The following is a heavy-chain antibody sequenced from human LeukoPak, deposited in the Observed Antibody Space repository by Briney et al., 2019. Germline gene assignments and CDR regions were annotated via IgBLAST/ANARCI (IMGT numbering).Heavy chain of an antibody. J-gene: IGHJ5*02. CDR3: ARTYGSGSYYNQNWFDP. CDR1: GGTFSSYA. D-gene: IGHD3-10*01. CDR2: IIPIFGST. Sequence: SVKVSCKASGGTFSSYAISWVRQAPGQGLEWMGGIIPIFGSTNYAQKFQGRVTITADKSTSTAYMELSSPRSEDTAVYYCARTYGSGSYYNQNWFDPWGQGTLVTVSS. V-gene: IGHV1-69*06.